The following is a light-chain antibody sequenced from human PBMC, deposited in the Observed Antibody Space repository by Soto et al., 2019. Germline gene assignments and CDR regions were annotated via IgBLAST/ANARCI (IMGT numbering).Light chain of an antibody. J-gene: IGLJ1*01. CDR2: SNN. V-gene: IGLV1-44*01. CDR1: SSNIGSNT. CDR3: AAWDDSLNAYV. Sequence: QSVLTQPPSASGTPGQRVTISCSGSSSNIGSNTVNWYQQLPGTAPKLLIYSNNERPSGVPDRFSGSKSGTSASLAISGLQSEDEADFSCAAWDDSLNAYVIGTGTKLTVL.